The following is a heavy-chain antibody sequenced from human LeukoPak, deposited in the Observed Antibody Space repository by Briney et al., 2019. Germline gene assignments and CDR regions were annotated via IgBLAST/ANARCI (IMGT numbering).Heavy chain of an antibody. CDR2: ISTDGSRT. V-gene: IGHV3-64*01. CDR1: GFSFSTYA. CDR3: ARGVAITWTGSYSSGWNDALDI. Sequence: GGSLRLSCAAFGFSFSTYAIHWVRQAPGKGLEYVSAISTDGSRTYYGNSVKGRFTISRDNSKNTVYLQMDSLRAEDMAVYYCARGVAITWTGSYSSGWNDALDIWGQGTMVT. J-gene: IGHJ3*02. D-gene: IGHD6-19*01.